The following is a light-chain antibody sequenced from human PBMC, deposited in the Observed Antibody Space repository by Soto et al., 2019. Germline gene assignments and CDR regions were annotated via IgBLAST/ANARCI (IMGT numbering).Light chain of an antibody. J-gene: IGKJ4*01. CDR1: QGVTTN. V-gene: IGKV3-15*01. CDR2: DVS. CDR3: RQYGRSLGFA. Sequence: EIVMTQSPGTLSVSPGERATLSCRAGQGVTTNFAWYQQKSGQSPRLLIYDVSIRATGVPARLSGSGSGTEFTLTVDRLEPEDFAVYYCRQYGRSLGFAFGGGTKVDIK.